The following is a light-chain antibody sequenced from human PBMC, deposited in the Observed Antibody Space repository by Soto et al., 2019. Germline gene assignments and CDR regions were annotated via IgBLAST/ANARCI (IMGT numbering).Light chain of an antibody. CDR1: QSVSSSY. CDR3: QQYGSSPLFT. J-gene: IGKJ3*01. V-gene: IGKV3-20*01. CDR2: GAS. Sequence: EIVLTQSPGTLSLSPGERATLSCRASQSVSSSYLGWYQQKPGQAPRLLIYGASGRATGIPDRFSGSGSGTDFTLTISRLEPDDFAVYYCQQYGSSPLFTFGPGTKVDIK.